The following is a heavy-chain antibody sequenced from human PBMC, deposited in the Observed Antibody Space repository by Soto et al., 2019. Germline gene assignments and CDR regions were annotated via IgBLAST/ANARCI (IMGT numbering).Heavy chain of an antibody. CDR3: ARLYYYDSSGYAL. CDR2: ISSSSGYI. J-gene: IGHJ3*01. D-gene: IGHD3-22*01. CDR1: GFTFSSYS. Sequence: EVQLVESGGGLVKPGGSLRLSCAASGFTFSSYSMNWVRQAPGKGLEWVSSISSSSGYIYYADYVKGRFTIARDNAKNSLYLQTNSPRAEDTAVYYCARLYYYDSSGYALWGQGTMVTVSS. V-gene: IGHV3-21*06.